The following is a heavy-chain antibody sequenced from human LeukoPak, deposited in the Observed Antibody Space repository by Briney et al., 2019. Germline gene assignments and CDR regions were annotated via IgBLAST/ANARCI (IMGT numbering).Heavy chain of an antibody. Sequence: PSQTLSLTCTVSGGSISSGDYYWSWIRQPPGKGLEWIGYIYYSGSTYYNPSLKSRVTISVDTSKNQFSLKLSSVTAADTAVYYCARGYYDSSGRIAEYFQHWGQGTLVTVSS. CDR2: IYYSGST. V-gene: IGHV4-30-4*01. CDR3: ARGYYDSSGRIAEYFQH. CDR1: GGSISSGDYY. J-gene: IGHJ1*01. D-gene: IGHD3-22*01.